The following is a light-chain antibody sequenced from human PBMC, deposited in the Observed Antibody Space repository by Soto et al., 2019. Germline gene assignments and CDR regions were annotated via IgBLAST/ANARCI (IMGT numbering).Light chain of an antibody. Sequence: MVMPHPQATLSGPPGERSTLSCRPSQLFASLLAWYHLKPGQAPRLLIFGASTRATDIPARFSGSGSGSEFTLTINSLQSEDLAVYVCQHYKTWPLIFGGGTKVEIK. CDR2: GAS. CDR1: QLFASL. J-gene: IGKJ4*01. CDR3: QHYKTWPLI. V-gene: IGKV3-15*01.